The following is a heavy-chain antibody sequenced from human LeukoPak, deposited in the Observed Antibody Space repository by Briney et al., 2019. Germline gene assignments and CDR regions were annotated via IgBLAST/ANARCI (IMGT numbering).Heavy chain of an antibody. D-gene: IGHD3-22*01. Sequence: GGSLRLSCAASGFTFSSYAMSWVRQAPGKGLEWVSAISGSGGSTYYADSVKGRFTISRDNSKNTLYLQMNSLRAEDTAVYYCAKDRVTYYYDSSGYYYDAFDIWGQGTMVTVSS. CDR2: ISGSGGST. CDR1: GFTFSSYA. J-gene: IGHJ3*02. V-gene: IGHV3-23*01. CDR3: AKDRVTYYYDSSGYYYDAFDI.